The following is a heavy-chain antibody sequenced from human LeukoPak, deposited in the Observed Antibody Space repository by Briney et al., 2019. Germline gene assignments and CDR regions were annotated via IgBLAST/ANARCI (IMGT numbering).Heavy chain of an antibody. J-gene: IGHJ6*03. CDR2: IYHSGST. CDR1: GYSISSGYY. D-gene: IGHD1-14*01. Sequence: SETLSLTCTVSGYSISSGYYWGWIRQPPGKGLEWIGSIYHSGSTYYNPSLKSRITISVDTSKNQFSLKLSSVTAADTAVYYCARHGPDYYYYYYMDVWGKGTTVTISS. CDR3: ARHGPDYYYYYYMDV. V-gene: IGHV4-38-2*02.